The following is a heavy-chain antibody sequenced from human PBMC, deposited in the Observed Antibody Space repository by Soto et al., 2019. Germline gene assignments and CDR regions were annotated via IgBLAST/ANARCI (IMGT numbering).Heavy chain of an antibody. CDR1: GGSISSYY. V-gene: IGHV4-59*01. J-gene: IGHJ4*02. Sequence: PSETLSLTCTVSGGSISSYYWSWIRQPPGKGLEWIGYIYYSGSTNYNPSLKSRVTISVDTSKNQFSLKLSSVTAADTAVYYCARDLGYWGQGTLVTVYS. CDR3: ARDLGY. CDR2: IYYSGST.